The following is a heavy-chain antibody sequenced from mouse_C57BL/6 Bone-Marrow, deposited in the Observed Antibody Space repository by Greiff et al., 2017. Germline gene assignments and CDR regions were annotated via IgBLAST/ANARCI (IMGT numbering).Heavy chain of an antibody. D-gene: IGHD2-1*01. CDR2: IWSGGST. CDR3: ARTDGNYLVYYFDY. Sequence: VQLQESGPGLVQPSQSLSITCTVSGFSLTSYGVHWVRQSPGKGLEWLGVIWSGGSTDYNAAFISRLSISKDNSKSQVFFKMNSLQADDTAIYYCARTDGNYLVYYFDYWGQGTTLTVSS. V-gene: IGHV2-2*01. CDR1: GFSLTSYG. J-gene: IGHJ2*01.